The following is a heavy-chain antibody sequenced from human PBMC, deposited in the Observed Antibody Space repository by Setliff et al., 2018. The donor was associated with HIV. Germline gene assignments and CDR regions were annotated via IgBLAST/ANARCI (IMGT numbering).Heavy chain of an antibody. CDR2: IIPIFGSP. D-gene: IGHD4-17*01. CDR1: GDTSNSYA. Sequence: SVKVSCKASGDTSNSYAIRWVRQAPGKGPEWMGGIIPIFGSPQYAPQFRGRATITADESSRTAYMELTSLKSEDSAVYYCASASGDYEPYQYWGQGTLVTVSS. J-gene: IGHJ1*01. V-gene: IGHV1-69*13. CDR3: ASASGDYEPYQY.